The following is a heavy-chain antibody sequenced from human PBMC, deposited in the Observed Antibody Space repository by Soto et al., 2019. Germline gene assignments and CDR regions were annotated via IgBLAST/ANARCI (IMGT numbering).Heavy chain of an antibody. V-gene: IGHV3-53*01. CDR3: ARMGQWRVPGDYYYGMDV. CDR2: SYTGGDT. D-gene: IGHD6-19*01. Sequence: EVQLVESGGGLIQPGGSLRLSCEASGLTVSSNYMNWVRQTPGKGLEWVSLSYTGGDTFYAASVKGRFTVSRDNSKNTLYLQMNSLRAEDTAVYYCARMGQWRVPGDYYYGMDVWGQGTSVTVSS. J-gene: IGHJ6*02. CDR1: GLTVSSNY.